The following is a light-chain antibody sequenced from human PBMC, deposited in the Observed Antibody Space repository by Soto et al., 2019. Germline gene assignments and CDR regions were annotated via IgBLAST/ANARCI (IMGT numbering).Light chain of an antibody. CDR2: KAS. J-gene: IGKJ1*01. Sequence: DIQMTQSPSTLSASVGDRVTLTFRASQSISIWLAWYQQKPGKAPNLLIYKASTLQTGVPSRFTGSGSGTDFTLTITSLQPDYFATYYCQQYNSFSTFGQGTKVEMK. CDR1: QSISIW. CDR3: QQYNSFST. V-gene: IGKV1-5*03.